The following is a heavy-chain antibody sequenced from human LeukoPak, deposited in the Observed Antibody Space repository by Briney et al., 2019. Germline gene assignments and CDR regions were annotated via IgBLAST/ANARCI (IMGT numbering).Heavy chain of an antibody. CDR3: ARGALWFGLYQQIEYYYYYMDV. D-gene: IGHD3-10*01. J-gene: IGHJ6*03. CDR1: GYTFTGYY. Sequence: ASVKVSCKASGYTFTGYYMHWVRQAPGQGLEWMGWINPNSGGTNYAQKFQGRVTMTRDTSISTAYMELSRLRSDDTAVYYCARGALWFGLYQQIEYYYYYMDVWGKGTTVTVSS. V-gene: IGHV1-2*02. CDR2: INPNSGGT.